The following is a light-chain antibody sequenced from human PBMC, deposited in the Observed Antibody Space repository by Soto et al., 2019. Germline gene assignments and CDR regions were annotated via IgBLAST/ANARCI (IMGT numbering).Light chain of an antibody. J-gene: IGKJ2*01. CDR3: QQIHSTSSYT. CDR1: QNIRNY. Sequence: DIQMTRSPSSLSASVGDRVTITCRASQNIRNYLNWYQQRPGKTPNLLVYAASNLRSGVPSRFSGSGSGTLFTLTITTLQPEDFATYYCQQIHSTSSYTFGQGTKVDIK. CDR2: AAS. V-gene: IGKV1-39*01.